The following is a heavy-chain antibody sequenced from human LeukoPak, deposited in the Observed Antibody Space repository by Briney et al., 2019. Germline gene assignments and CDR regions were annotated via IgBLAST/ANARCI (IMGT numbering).Heavy chain of an antibody. Sequence: PGGSLRLSCAASGFTFSSYGMNWVRQAPGKGLEWVSSISSSSSYIYYADSVKGRFTISRDNAKNSLYLQMNSLRAEDTAVYYCAEGYSGSYYYFDYWGQGTLVTVSS. V-gene: IGHV3-21*01. J-gene: IGHJ4*02. CDR2: ISSSSSYI. D-gene: IGHD1-26*01. CDR1: GFTFSSYG. CDR3: AEGYSGSYYYFDY.